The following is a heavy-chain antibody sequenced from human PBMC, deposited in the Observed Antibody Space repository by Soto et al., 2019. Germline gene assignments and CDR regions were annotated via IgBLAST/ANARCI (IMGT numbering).Heavy chain of an antibody. CDR2: ISYSTSYI. Sequence: PGGSLRLSCAASGFTFSSHNMNWVRQAPGKGLEWVSSISYSTSYIYYADSVKGRFTISRDNAKNSLYLQMNSLRAEDTAVYYCTSTPMVGSYYSDYWGQGTRVTVSS. CDR1: GFTFSSHN. CDR3: TSTPMVGSYYSDY. J-gene: IGHJ4*02. V-gene: IGHV3-21*01. D-gene: IGHD5-18*01.